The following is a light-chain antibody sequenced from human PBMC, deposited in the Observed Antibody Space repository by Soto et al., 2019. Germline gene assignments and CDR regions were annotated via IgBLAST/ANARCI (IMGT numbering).Light chain of an antibody. V-gene: IGLV2-14*01. Sequence: QSALTQPASVSGSPGQSITISCTGIISDITDSNYVSWYQQQPGKAPKLMIYQVTNRPSGVSNRFSGSRSGNTASLTISGLQAEDEADYYCSSYTDSSNYVFGTGTKLTVL. CDR1: ISDITDSNY. J-gene: IGLJ1*01. CDR2: QVT. CDR3: SSYTDSSNYV.